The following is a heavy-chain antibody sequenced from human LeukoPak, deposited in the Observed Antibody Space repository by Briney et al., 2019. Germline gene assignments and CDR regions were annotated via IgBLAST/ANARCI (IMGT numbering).Heavy chain of an antibody. D-gene: IGHD6-13*01. V-gene: IGHV4-4*07. CDR2: IYTSGST. CDR3: ARASSWSPGYYYMDV. Sequence: SETRSLTCTVSGGSISSYYWSWIRQPAGKGLEWIGRIYTSGSTNYNPSLKSRVTMSVDTSKNQFSLKLSSVTAADTAVYYCARASSWSPGYYYMDVWGKGTTVTVSS. CDR1: GGSISSYY. J-gene: IGHJ6*03.